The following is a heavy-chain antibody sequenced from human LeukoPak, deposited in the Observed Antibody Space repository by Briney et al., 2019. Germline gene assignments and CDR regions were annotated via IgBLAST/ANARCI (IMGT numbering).Heavy chain of an antibody. V-gene: IGHV3-49*03. Sequence: PGGSLRLSCTASGFTFGDYAMSWFRQAPGKGLEWVGFIRSKAYGGTTEYAASVKGRFTISRDDSKSIAYLQMNSLKTEDTAVHYCTRDQAAAGGYFDYWGQGTLVTVSS. CDR1: GFTFGDYA. D-gene: IGHD6-13*01. J-gene: IGHJ4*02. CDR3: TRDQAAAGGYFDY. CDR2: IRSKAYGGTT.